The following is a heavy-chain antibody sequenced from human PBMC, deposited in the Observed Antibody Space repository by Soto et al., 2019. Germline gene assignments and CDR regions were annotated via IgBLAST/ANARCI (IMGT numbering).Heavy chain of an antibody. D-gene: IGHD1-26*01. CDR2: ISSSGSTI. Sequence: GGSLRLSCAASGFTFSDYYMSWIRQAPGKGLEWVSYISSSGSTIYYADSVKGRFTISRDNAKNSLYLQMNSLRAEDTAVYYCARNSGSHYYYYYGMDVWGQGTTVTVSS. CDR1: GFTFSDYY. J-gene: IGHJ6*02. CDR3: ARNSGSHYYYYYGMDV. V-gene: IGHV3-11*01.